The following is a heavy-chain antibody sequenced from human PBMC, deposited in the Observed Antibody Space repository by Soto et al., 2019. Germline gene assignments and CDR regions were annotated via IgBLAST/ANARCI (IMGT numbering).Heavy chain of an antibody. Sequence: EAQVVESGGGLVHPGDSLRLSCTAFTNYSVNWVRQAPGKGLEWVSSISSSGAYAYYADLVRGRFTISRDNAKNSVDLQMNSLRAEDTAVYYCVRGYGDYEGFQYWGQGTRVTVSS. CDR2: ISSSGAYA. CDR3: VRGYGDYEGFQY. CDR1: TNYS. D-gene: IGHD4-17*01. J-gene: IGHJ4*02. V-gene: IGHV3-21*01.